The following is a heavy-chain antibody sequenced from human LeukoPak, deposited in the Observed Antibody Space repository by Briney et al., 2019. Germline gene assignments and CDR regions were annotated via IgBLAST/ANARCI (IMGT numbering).Heavy chain of an antibody. CDR2: ISGSGGST. CDR3: ARARDGYNYLDY. J-gene: IGHJ4*02. V-gene: IGHV3-23*01. Sequence: GGSLRLSCAASGFTFSSYAMSWVRQAPGKGLEWVSAISGSGGSTYYADSVKGRFTISRDNSKNTLYLQMNSLRAEDTAVYYCARARDGYNYLDYWGQGTLVTVSS. D-gene: IGHD5-24*01. CDR1: GFTFSSYA.